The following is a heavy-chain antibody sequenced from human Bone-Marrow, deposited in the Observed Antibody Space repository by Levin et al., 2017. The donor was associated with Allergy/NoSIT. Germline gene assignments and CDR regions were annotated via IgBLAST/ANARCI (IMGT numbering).Heavy chain of an antibody. D-gene: IGHD2-8*01. Sequence: GSGPTLVKPTQTLTLTCTFSGFSLTTSGVGVVWIRQPPGKALEWLALIYWDDDKRYNPFLKSRLTITKDTSKNQVVLTMADMDPVDTATYFCAHRRPPRIGDPPTKWFDPWGQGTLVTVSS. CDR1: GFSLTTSGVG. J-gene: IGHJ5*02. CDR2: IYWDDDK. CDR3: AHRRPPRIGDPPTKWFDP. V-gene: IGHV2-5*02.